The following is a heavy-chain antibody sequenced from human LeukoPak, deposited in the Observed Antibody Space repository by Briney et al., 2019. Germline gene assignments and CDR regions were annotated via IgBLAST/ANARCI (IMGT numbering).Heavy chain of an antibody. CDR2: FDTSGNT. V-gene: IGHV4-4*07. CDR1: GGSIGTYY. CDR3: ARHGPYYDFWSGYSVNYYYYMDV. Sequence: SETLSLTCTVSGGSIGTYYWSWIRQPAGKGLEWIGRFDTSGNTNYNPSLKNRVTVSVDTSKNQFSLRLSSVTAADTAVYYCARHGPYYDFWSGYSVNYYYYMDVWGKGTTVTVSS. J-gene: IGHJ6*03. D-gene: IGHD3-3*01.